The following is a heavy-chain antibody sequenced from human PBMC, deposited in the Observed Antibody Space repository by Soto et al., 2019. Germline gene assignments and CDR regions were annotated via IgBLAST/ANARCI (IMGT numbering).Heavy chain of an antibody. CDR1: GYTFTGYY. J-gene: IGHJ4*02. CDR3: ARAKLRWSAVPVDY. Sequence: QVQLVQSGAEVKQPGASVKVSCKASGYTFTGYYMLWVRQAPGQGLEWMGWINPNSGGTNYAQKFQGRVTMTRDTSISTASMELRRLRSDDTAVYYCARAKLRWSAVPVDYWGQGTLVTVSS. V-gene: IGHV1-2*02. D-gene: IGHD4-17*01. CDR2: INPNSGGT.